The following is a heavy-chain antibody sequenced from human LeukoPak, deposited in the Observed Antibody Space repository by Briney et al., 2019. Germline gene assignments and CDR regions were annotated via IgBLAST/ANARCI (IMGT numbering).Heavy chain of an antibody. CDR1: GFPFSTCG. CDR3: ARGSGSYCDS. J-gene: IGHJ5*01. D-gene: IGHD3-10*01. CDR2: IKQDEGEK. V-gene: IGHV3-7*01. Sequence: GGSLRLSCAASGFPFSTCGMHWVRQAPGKGLEWVANIKQDEGEKYYVDSVKGRFTISRDNAKNSLYLQMNSLRAEDTAVYYCARGSGSYCDSWGQGTLVTVSS.